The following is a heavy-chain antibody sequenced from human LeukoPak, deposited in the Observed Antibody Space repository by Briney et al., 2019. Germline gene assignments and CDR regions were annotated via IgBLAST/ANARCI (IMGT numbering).Heavy chain of an antibody. Sequence: GGSLRLSCAASGFTFRSYWMSWVRQAPGKGLKWVANIKQDGSESYYVDSVKGRFIISRDNAKNSLYLQMNSLRAEDTALYFCARVLPRMVVTPFDYWGQGTLVTVSS. CDR1: GFTFRSYW. J-gene: IGHJ4*02. V-gene: IGHV3-7*01. D-gene: IGHD2-21*02. CDR2: IKQDGSES. CDR3: ARVLPRMVVTPFDY.